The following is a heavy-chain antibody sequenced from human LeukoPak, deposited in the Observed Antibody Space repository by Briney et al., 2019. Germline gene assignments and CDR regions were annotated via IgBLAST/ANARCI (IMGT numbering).Heavy chain of an antibody. V-gene: IGHV3-30*01. Sequence: GGSLRLSCAASGFTFSSYAMHRVRQAPGKGLEWVAVISYDGSNKYYADSVKGRFTISRDNSKNTLYLQMNSLRAEDTAVYYCARCLVGDWAYMDVWGKGTTVTVSS. D-gene: IGHD2-21*02. CDR2: ISYDGSNK. CDR1: GFTFSSYA. CDR3: ARCLVGDWAYMDV. J-gene: IGHJ6*03.